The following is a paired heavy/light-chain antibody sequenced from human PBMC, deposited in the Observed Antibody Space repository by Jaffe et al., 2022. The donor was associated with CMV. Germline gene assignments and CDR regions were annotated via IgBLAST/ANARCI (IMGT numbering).Heavy chain of an antibody. J-gene: IGHJ4*02. CDR3: TRKYRGYFFDY. D-gene: IGHD5-12*01. CDR1: GGSLSVYY. Sequence: QVQLQQWGAGLLKPSETLSLTCAVYGGSLSVYYWTWIRQSPGKGLEFIGEINHSGSTNYNPSLKSRVTMSMDTSKNQFSLNLSSVTAADTAVYFCTRKYRGYFFDYWGQGALVTVS. CDR2: INHSGST. V-gene: IGHV4-34*01.
Light chain of an antibody. J-gene: IGKJ2*01. V-gene: IGKV3-11*01. CDR3: QHLTNWYT. Sequence: EIVLTQSPATLSLSPGERATLSCRASQSVNNYLAWYQQKPGQAPRLLMYDVSNRATGIPARFSGSGSGTDFTLTISSLEPEDFAVYYCQHLTNWYTFGQGSRLEIK. CDR2: DVS. CDR1: QSVNNY.